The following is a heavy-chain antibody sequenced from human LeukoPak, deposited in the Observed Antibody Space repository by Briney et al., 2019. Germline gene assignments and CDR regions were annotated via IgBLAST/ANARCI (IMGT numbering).Heavy chain of an antibody. CDR2: IKEDGSEK. CDR1: AFTFSNYW. D-gene: IGHD1-26*01. J-gene: IGHJ4*02. V-gene: IGHV3-7*03. Sequence: TGGSLRLSCAASAFTFSNYWMSWVRQAPGKGLEWVANIKEDGSEKYYVDSVKGRFTISRDNAKNSLYLQMNSLRAEDTAVYYCARDRKSGSEDYWGQGTLVTVSS. CDR3: ARDRKSGSEDY.